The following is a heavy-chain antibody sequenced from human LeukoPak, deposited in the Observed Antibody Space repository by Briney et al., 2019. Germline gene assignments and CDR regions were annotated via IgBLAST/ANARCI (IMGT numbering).Heavy chain of an antibody. CDR1: GGSFSGYY. V-gene: IGHV4-34*01. D-gene: IGHD3-10*01. Sequence: SENLSLTCAVYGGSFSGYYWSWIRQPPGKGLEWIGEINHSGSTNYNPSLKSRVTISVDTSKNQFSLKLSSVTAADTAVYYCARAWGPMVRGVIHYFDYWGQGTLVTVSS. CDR3: ARAWGPMVRGVIHYFDY. J-gene: IGHJ4*02. CDR2: INHSGST.